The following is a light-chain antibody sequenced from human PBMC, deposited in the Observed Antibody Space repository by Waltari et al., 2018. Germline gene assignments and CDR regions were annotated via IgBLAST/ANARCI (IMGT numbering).Light chain of an antibody. V-gene: IGKV3-11*01. Sequence: EVVLTQSPATLSLSPGERAILSCRASQSISSYLEWSQQKPGQAPRLLIYDAPNRATGTPARFSGSGSGTDFTLTISSLEPEDFAVYYCHQRSGGPTFGQGTKVEIK. J-gene: IGKJ1*01. CDR1: QSISSY. CDR2: DAP. CDR3: HQRSGGPT.